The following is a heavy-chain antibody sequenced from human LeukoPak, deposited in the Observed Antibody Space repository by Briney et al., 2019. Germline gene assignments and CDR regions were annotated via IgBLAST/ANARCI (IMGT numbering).Heavy chain of an antibody. J-gene: IGHJ4*02. V-gene: IGHV3-11*01. Sequence: GGSLRLSCAASGFTFSDYYMSWIRQAPGKGLDWVSYISSSASTIYYAGSVKGRFTISRDNAKNSLYLQMNSLRAEDTAVYYCARAFLLSRDGNLDYWGQGTLVTVSS. CDR3: ARAFLLSRDGNLDY. CDR1: GFTFSDYY. D-gene: IGHD1-14*01. CDR2: ISSSASTI.